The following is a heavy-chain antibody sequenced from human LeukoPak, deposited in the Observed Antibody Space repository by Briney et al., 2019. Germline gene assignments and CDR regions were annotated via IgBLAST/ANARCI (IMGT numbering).Heavy chain of an antibody. CDR3: AREVPAAMISYYYYMDV. CDR2: MNPNSGNT. J-gene: IGHJ6*03. CDR1: GYTFTSYD. V-gene: IGHV1-8*01. Sequence: ASVKVSCKASGYTFTSYDINWVRQATGQGLEWMGWMNPNSGNTGYAQKFQGRVTMTRNTSISTAYMELSSLRSEDTAVYYCAREVPAAMISYYYYMDVWGNGTTVTVSS. D-gene: IGHD2-2*01.